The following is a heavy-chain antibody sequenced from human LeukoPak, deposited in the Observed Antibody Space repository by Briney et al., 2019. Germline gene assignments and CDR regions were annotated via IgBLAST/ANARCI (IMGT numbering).Heavy chain of an antibody. CDR1: GFTFSSYA. D-gene: IGHD3-10*01. Sequence: GGSLRLSCAASGFTFSSYAMSWVRQAPGKGLEWVSAISGSGGSTYYADSVKGRFTISRDDSKNTLYLQMNSLRAEDTAVYYCAKALWFGDEGFDDWGQGTLVTVSS. CDR2: ISGSGGST. CDR3: AKALWFGDEGFDD. J-gene: IGHJ4*02. V-gene: IGHV3-23*01.